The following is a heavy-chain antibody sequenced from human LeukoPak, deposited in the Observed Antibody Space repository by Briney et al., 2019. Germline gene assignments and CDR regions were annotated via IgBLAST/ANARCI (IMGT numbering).Heavy chain of an antibody. V-gene: IGHV4-4*07. D-gene: IGHD1-26*01. CDR2: IYTSGST. CDR1: GGSISSYY. Sequence: SETLSLTCTVSGGSISSYYWSWIRQPAGQGLEWIGRIYTSGSTNYNPSLKSRVTMSVDTSKNQFSLKLSSVTAADAAVYYCARDRSMGATIVPFFDYWGQGTLVTVSS. CDR3: ARDRSMGATIVPFFDY. J-gene: IGHJ4*02.